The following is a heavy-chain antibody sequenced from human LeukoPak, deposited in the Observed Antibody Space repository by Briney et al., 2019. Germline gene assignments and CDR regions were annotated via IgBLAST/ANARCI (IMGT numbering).Heavy chain of an antibody. CDR2: IYYSGST. Sequence: SQTLSLTCTVSGGSISSGDYYWSWIRQPPGEGLEWIGYIYYSGSTYYNPSLKSRVTISVDTSKNQFSLKLSSVTAADTAVYYCARGGVEMSFFDYWGQGTLVTVSS. V-gene: IGHV4-30-4*08. D-gene: IGHD5-24*01. J-gene: IGHJ4*02. CDR1: GGSISSGDYY. CDR3: ARGGVEMSFFDY.